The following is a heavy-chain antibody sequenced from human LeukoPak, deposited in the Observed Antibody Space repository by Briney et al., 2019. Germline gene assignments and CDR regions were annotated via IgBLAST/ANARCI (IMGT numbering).Heavy chain of an antibody. J-gene: IGHJ4*02. CDR1: GGSFNSYY. D-gene: IGHD4-17*01. CDR2: IQSSGST. Sequence: SETLSLTCTVSGGSFNSYYWSWLRQPAGKGLEWIGRIQSSGSTDYSPSLQSRVTISIDTSQRQLSLNLRSVTAADTAVYYCARDIVYLIDEDYGWGQGTLVTVSS. CDR3: ARDIVYLIDEDYG. V-gene: IGHV4-4*07.